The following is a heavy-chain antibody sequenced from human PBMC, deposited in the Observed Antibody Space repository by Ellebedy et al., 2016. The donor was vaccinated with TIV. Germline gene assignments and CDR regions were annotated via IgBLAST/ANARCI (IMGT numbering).Heavy chain of an antibody. CDR3: TKTFYFD. Sequence: GGSLRLSXATSGLTFSDEHMDWVRQAPGKGLEWVGRSKNKGNNYATQYAASVKGRFTISRDDSTNSLYLQMNSLRTEDTAIYYCTKTFYFDWGQGTLVIVSS. D-gene: IGHD2/OR15-2a*01. CDR1: GLTFSDEH. CDR2: SKNKGNNYAT. J-gene: IGHJ4*02. V-gene: IGHV3-72*01.